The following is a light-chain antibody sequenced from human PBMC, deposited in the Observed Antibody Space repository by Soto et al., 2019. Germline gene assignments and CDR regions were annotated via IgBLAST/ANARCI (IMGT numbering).Light chain of an antibody. CDR3: HQYHDWPPWT. CDR1: QSVSSN. CDR2: GPS. J-gene: IGKJ1*01. V-gene: IGKV3-15*01. Sequence: ETVMTQSPATLSVSPGERATLSCRASQSVSSNLAWYQQKPGQAPRLLIYGPSTRATGIPTRFSGRGSGTEFTLTISRLQSDDFALYYCHQYHDWPPWTFGQGTKVEVK.